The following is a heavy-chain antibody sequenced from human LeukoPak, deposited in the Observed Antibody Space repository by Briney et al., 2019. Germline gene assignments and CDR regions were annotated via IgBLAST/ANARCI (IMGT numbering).Heavy chain of an antibody. CDR2: IYYSGST. Sequence: PSETLSLTCTVSGGSISSYYWSWIRQPPGKGLEWIGYIYYSGSTNYNPSLKSRVTISVDTSKNQFSLKLSSVTAADTAVYYCARTVGYCSGGSCSSAWFVLWGQGTLVTVSS. D-gene: IGHD2-15*01. J-gene: IGHJ5*02. V-gene: IGHV4-59*01. CDR3: ARTVGYCSGGSCSSAWFVL. CDR1: GGSISSYY.